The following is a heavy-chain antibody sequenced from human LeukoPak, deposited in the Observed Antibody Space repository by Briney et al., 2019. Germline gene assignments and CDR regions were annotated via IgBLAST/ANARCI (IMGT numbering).Heavy chain of an antibody. D-gene: IGHD3-22*01. CDR1: GFTFSSYA. CDR3: AKSDSSGYYRTDY. CDR2: ISGSGGST. V-gene: IGHV3-23*01. Sequence: GGSLRLSCAASGFTFSSYAMSWVRQAPGKGLEWVSAISGSGGSTYYADSVKGRFTISRDNSKNTLYLQMNGLRAEDTAVYYCAKSDSSGYYRTDYWGQGTLVTVSS. J-gene: IGHJ4*02.